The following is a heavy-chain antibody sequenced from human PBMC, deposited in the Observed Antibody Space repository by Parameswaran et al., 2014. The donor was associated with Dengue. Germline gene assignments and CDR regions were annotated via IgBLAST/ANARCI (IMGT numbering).Heavy chain of an antibody. CDR3: TTDRGDPLAFDI. J-gene: IGHJ3*02. Sequence: LSLTCAASGFTFSNAWMSWVRQAPGKGLEWVGRIKSTTDGGTTDYAAPVKGRFTISRDDSKNTLYLQMNSLKTEDTAVYYCTTDRGDPLAFDIWGQGTMVTVSS. V-gene: IGHV3-15*01. D-gene: IGHD3-10*01. CDR1: GFTFSNAW. CDR2: IKSTTDGGTT.